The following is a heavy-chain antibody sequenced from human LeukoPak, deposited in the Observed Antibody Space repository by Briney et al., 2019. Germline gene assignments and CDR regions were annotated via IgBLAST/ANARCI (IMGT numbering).Heavy chain of an antibody. CDR1: GGTFSSYA. D-gene: IGHD3-9*01. CDR3: ARSDYDILTGYRFYYYYMDV. CDR2: IIPIFGTA. Sequence: ASVKVSCKASGGTFSSYAISWVRQAPGQGFEWMGGIIPIFGTANYAQKFQGRVTITADESTSTAYMELSSLRSEDTAVYYCARSDYDILTGYRFYYYYMDVWGKGTTVIVSS. J-gene: IGHJ6*03. V-gene: IGHV1-69*13.